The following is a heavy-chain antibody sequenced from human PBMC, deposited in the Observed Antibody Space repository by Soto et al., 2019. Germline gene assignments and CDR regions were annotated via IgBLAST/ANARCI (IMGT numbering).Heavy chain of an antibody. V-gene: IGHV3-48*02. CDR3: AREGTGVRGLADAFDI. Sequence: EVQLVESGGGLVQPGGSLRLSCAASGFTFSTYSMNWVRQAPGKGLEWVSYISSSSSTIYYADSVKGRFTISRDNAKSSLFLQMNSLRDGDTAVYYCAREGTGVRGLADAFDIWGQGTMVTVSS. CDR1: GFTFSTYS. D-gene: IGHD3-10*01. J-gene: IGHJ3*02. CDR2: ISSSSSTI.